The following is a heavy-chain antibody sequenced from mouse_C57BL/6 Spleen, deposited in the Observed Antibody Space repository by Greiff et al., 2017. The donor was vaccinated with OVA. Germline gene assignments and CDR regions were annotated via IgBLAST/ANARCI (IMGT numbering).Heavy chain of an antibody. CDR2: INPGSGGT. Sequence: VQLQQSGAELVRPGTSVKVSCKASGYAFTNYLIEWVKQRPGQGLEWIGVINPGSGGTNYNEKFKGKATLTADKSSSTAYMQLSSLTSEDSAVYFCAIEGTMDYWGQGTSVTVSS. CDR3: AIEGTMDY. V-gene: IGHV1-54*01. CDR1: GYAFTNYL. J-gene: IGHJ4*01.